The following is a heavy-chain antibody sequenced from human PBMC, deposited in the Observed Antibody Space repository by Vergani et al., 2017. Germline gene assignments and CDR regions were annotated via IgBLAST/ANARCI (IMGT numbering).Heavy chain of an antibody. J-gene: IGHJ3*02. CDR1: GGTFSSYA. CDR3: ARVGARDGYRSIDAFDI. Sequence: QVQLVLSGAEVKKPGSSVKVSCKASGGTFSSYAISWVRQAPGQGLEWMGGIIPIFGTANYAQKFQGRVTITADESTSTAYMELSSLRSEDTAVYYCARVGARDGYRSIDAFDIWGQGTMVTVSS. V-gene: IGHV1-69*01. CDR2: IIPIFGTA. D-gene: IGHD5-24*01.